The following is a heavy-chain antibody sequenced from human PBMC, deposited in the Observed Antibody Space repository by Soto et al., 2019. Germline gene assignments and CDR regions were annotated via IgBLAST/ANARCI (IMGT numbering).Heavy chain of an antibody. J-gene: IGHJ4*02. CDR1: GFTVSTKY. CDR2: IYSGGST. Sequence: EVQLVESGGGLVQPGRSLRLSCAASGFTVSTKYMSWVRQAPGKGLEWVSVIYSGGSTFYADSVRGRFTISRDNSKNTVNPQMNSLRAEDTAVYYCARDPWAADYWGQGTLVTVSS. D-gene: IGHD3-16*01. CDR3: ARDPWAADY. V-gene: IGHV3-66*01.